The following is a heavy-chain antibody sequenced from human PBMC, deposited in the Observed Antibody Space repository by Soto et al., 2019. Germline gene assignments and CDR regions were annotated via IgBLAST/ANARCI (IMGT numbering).Heavy chain of an antibody. V-gene: IGHV3-30-3*01. CDR3: ARELTTVVTPTYAFDI. CDR1: GFTFSSYA. J-gene: IGHJ3*02. Sequence: LRLSCAASGFTFSSYAMHWVRQAPGKGLEWVAVISYDGSNKYYADSVKGRFTISRDNSKNTLYLQMNSLRAEDTAVYCCARELTTVVTPTYAFDIWGQGTMVTVSS. CDR2: ISYDGSNK. D-gene: IGHD4-17*01.